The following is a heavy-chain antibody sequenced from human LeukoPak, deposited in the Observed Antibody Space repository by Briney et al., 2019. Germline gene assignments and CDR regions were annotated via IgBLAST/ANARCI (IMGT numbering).Heavy chain of an antibody. CDR3: ARGDHVRIYAESAFDI. CDR2: IIPIFGTA. CDR1: GGTFSSYA. D-gene: IGHD3-3*01. J-gene: IGHJ3*02. V-gene: IGHV1-69*06. Sequence: ASVKVSCKASGGTFSSYAISWVRQAPGQGLEWMGGIIPIFGTANYAQKFQGTVTITADKSTSTAYMELSSLRSEDTAVYYCARGDHVRIYAESAFDIWGQGTMVTVSS.